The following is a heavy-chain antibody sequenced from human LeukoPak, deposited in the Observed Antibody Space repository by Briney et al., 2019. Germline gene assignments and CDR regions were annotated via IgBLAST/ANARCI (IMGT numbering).Heavy chain of an antibody. CDR2: ISSSSSTM. CDR3: ARVGLQDTFDY. J-gene: IGHJ4*02. CDR1: GFTFSSYS. Sequence: GGSLRLSCAASGFTFSSYSMNWVRQAPGKGLEWVSYISSSSSTMYYADSVKGRFTISRDNAKNSLYLQMNSLRAEDTAVYYCARVGLQDTFDYWGQGTLVTVSS. V-gene: IGHV3-48*01. D-gene: IGHD5-18*01.